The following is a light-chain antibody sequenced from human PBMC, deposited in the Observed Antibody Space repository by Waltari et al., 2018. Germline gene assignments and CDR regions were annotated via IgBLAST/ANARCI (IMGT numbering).Light chain of an antibody. J-gene: IGKJ4*01. CDR1: QSIGTN. V-gene: IGKV1-5*03. CDR2: QAA. CDR3: QQYHSYSIT. Sequence: DIQMTQSPSTLSASVGDSVTNTCRARQSIGTNLAWYQLKPGKAPNLLIYQAANLESGVPSRFSGSGSGTEFTLTISSLQPDDFVNYYCQQYHSYSITFGGGTKVEIK.